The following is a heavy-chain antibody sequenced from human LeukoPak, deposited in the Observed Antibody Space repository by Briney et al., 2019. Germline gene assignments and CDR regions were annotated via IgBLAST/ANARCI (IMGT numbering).Heavy chain of an antibody. Sequence: VKPSETLSLTCTVSGDSVSSTSYFWGWVRQPPGKGLDWIGSIYYDGSTHYNPSLESRVTISVDTSKNQVSLKLTSVTAADTAVYYCARVSRTTVTTYYYGMDVWGQGTTVTVSS. V-gene: IGHV4-39*07. CDR1: GDSVSSTSYF. J-gene: IGHJ6*02. CDR3: ARVSRTTVTTYYYGMDV. D-gene: IGHD4-17*01. CDR2: IYYDGST.